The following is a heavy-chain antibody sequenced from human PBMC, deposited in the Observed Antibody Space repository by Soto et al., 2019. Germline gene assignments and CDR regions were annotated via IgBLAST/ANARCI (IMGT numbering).Heavy chain of an antibody. Sequence: GGSLRLSCAASGFTFSSYAMHWVRQAPGKGLEWVALISFDGSSEYYADSVKGRFSISRDNSKNTLYLQMNSLKTEDTAVYYCARSVVTAIPHYFQHWGQGTLVTV. CDR1: GFTFSSYA. V-gene: IGHV3-30-3*01. CDR2: ISFDGSSE. CDR3: ARSVVTAIPHYFQH. D-gene: IGHD2-21*02. J-gene: IGHJ1*01.